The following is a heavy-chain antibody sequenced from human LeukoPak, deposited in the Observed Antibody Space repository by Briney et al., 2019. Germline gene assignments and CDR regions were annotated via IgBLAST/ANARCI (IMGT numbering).Heavy chain of an antibody. V-gene: IGHV3-74*01. J-gene: IGHJ1*01. CDR3: ARSTKYPAEYFQH. CDR2: INSDGSST. CDR1: GFTFSSYW. D-gene: IGHD5/OR15-5a*01. Sequence: GGSLRLSCAASGFTFSSYWMHWVRQAPGKGLVWVSRINSDGSSTSHADSVKGRFTISRDNAKNTLYLQMNSLRAEDTAVYYCARSTKYPAEYFQHWGQGTLVTVSS.